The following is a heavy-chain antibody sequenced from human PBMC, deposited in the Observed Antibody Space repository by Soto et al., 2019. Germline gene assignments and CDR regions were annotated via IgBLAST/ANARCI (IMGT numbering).Heavy chain of an antibody. D-gene: IGHD6-19*01. CDR3: AGDKELWLVNGKDAFDI. J-gene: IGHJ3*02. CDR2: ISAYNGNT. Sequence: QVQLVQSGAEVKKPGASVKVSCKASGYTFTSYGISWVRQAPGQGLEWMGWISAYNGNTNYAQKLQGRVTMTPDTSTSTAYRELRRLRSDDTAVYYCAGDKELWLVNGKDAFDIWGQGTVVTVSS. CDR1: GYTFTSYG. V-gene: IGHV1-18*01.